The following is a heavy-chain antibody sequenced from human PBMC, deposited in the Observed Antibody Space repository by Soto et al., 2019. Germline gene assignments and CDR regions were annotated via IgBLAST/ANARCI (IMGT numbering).Heavy chain of an antibody. D-gene: IGHD3-22*01. Sequence: QVQLVQSGAEVKKPGASVKVSCKASGYTFTSYGISWVRQAPGQGLEWMGWISAYNGNTNYAQKLQGRVTMTTDTATSTADMELRSLRSDDTAVYYCARASWLVRRWCSGYAKVYGMDVWGQGTTVTVSS. CDR3: ARASWLVRRWCSGYAKVYGMDV. CDR1: GYTFTSYG. J-gene: IGHJ6*02. V-gene: IGHV1-18*01. CDR2: ISAYNGNT.